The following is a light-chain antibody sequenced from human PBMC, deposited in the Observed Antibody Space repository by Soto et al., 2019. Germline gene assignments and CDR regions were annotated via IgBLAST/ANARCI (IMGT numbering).Light chain of an antibody. Sequence: QLVLTQSPSASASLGASVKLTCTHSSGHSSYAIAWHQQQTEKGPRYLMNLTSDGSHSKGDGIPDRFSGSSSGAERYLTISSLQSEDEADYYCQTWDTGARVVFGGGTKLTVL. V-gene: IGLV4-69*01. CDR2: LTSDGSH. CDR3: QTWDTGARVV. CDR1: SGHSSYA. J-gene: IGLJ2*01.